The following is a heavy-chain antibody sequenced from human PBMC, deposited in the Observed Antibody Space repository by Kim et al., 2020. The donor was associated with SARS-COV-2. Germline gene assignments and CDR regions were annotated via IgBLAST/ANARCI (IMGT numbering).Heavy chain of an antibody. Sequence: SGKGRFTISRDNSKNTLYLQMNSLRAEDRAVYYCARMHYDFWRGYFGTLGDWGQGTLVTVSS. CDR3: ARMHYDFWRGYFGTLGD. D-gene: IGHD3-3*01. J-gene: IGHJ4*02. V-gene: IGHV3-30*01.